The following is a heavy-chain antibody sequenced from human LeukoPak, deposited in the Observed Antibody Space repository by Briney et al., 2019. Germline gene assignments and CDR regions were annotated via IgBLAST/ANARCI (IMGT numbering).Heavy chain of an antibody. CDR1: GYTFTDYY. V-gene: IGHV1-2*02. CDR2: IDPHSGDT. CDR3: ARRSGSSLFDY. Sequence: EASVKVSCKASGYTFTDYYMHWVRQAPGQGLEYMGWIDPHSGDTNYAQKFQGRVTVTRDTSISTAFMEVKRLRSDDTAVYFCARRSGSSLFDYWGQGTLVTVPS. J-gene: IGHJ4*02. D-gene: IGHD3-10*01.